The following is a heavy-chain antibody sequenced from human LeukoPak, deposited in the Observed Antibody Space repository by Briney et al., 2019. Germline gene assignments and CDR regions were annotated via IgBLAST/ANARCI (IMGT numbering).Heavy chain of an antibody. J-gene: IGHJ4*02. CDR1: GFTFSTYW. Sequence: GGSLRLSCAASGFTFSTYWMHLARQVPGKGLVWVSRINSNGNTTPYADSVKGRFTISRDNAKNTLFLQMNSLRAEDTAVYYCARGGGNSYAPVDYWGQGTLVTVSS. D-gene: IGHD5-18*01. CDR3: ARGGGNSYAPVDY. V-gene: IGHV3-74*01. CDR2: INSNGNTT.